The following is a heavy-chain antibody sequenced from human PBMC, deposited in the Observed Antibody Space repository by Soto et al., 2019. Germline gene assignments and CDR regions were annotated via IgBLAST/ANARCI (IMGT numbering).Heavy chain of an antibody. D-gene: IGHD6-13*01. V-gene: IGHV1-3*01. CDR2: INAGNGNT. J-gene: IGHJ4*02. CDR1: GYTFTSYA. CDR3: ARGQHFARGAAGTNRYLDY. Sequence: GASVKVSCKASGYTFTSYAMHWVRQAPGQRLEWMGWINAGNGNTKYSQKFQGRVTITRDTSASTAYMELSSLRSEDTAVYYCARGQHFARGAAGTNRYLDYWGQGTLVTVSS.